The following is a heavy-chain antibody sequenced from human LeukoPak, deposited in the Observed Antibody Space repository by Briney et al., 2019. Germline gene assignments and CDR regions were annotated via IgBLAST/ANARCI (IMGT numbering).Heavy chain of an antibody. D-gene: IGHD6-19*01. Sequence: ASVKVSCKASGYTITSYDINWVRQATGQGLEWMGWMNPNSGNTGYAQKFQGRVTMTRNTSISTAYMELSSLTSEDTAVYYCARLIAVAGKSDYWGPGTLVTVSS. V-gene: IGHV1-8*01. CDR3: ARLIAVAGKSDY. J-gene: IGHJ4*02. CDR2: MNPNSGNT. CDR1: GYTITSYD.